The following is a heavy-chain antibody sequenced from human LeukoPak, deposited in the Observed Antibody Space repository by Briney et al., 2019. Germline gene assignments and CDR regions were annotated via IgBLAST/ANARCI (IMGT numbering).Heavy chain of an antibody. Sequence: GGSLRLSCAASGFTFSSYAMSWVRQAPGKGLEWVSAISGSGGSTYYADSVKGRFTISRDNSKNTLYLQMNSLRAEDTAVYYCLQRPYSGRYENFDYWGQGTLVTVSS. J-gene: IGHJ4*02. CDR2: ISGSGGST. D-gene: IGHD1-26*01. CDR1: GFTFSSYA. V-gene: IGHV3-23*01. CDR3: LQRPYSGRYENFDY.